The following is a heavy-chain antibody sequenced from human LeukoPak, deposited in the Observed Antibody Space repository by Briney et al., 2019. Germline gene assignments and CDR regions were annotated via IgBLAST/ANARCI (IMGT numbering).Heavy chain of an antibody. V-gene: IGHV4-39*07. D-gene: IGHD3-9*01. CDR3: ARRPKYDILTGFGQGMDV. Sequence: PSETLSLTCTVSGGSISSSSYYWGWIRQPPGKGLEWIGEIDYRGDTNYKPSLKSRLTLSVDTSKRQVYLKLKSMTAADTAVYYCARRPKYDILTGFGQGMDVWGQGTLVTVSS. J-gene: IGHJ6*02. CDR1: GGSISSSSYY. CDR2: IDYRGDT.